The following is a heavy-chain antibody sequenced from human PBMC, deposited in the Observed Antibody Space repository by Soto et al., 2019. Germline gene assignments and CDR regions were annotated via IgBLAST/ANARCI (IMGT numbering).Heavy chain of an antibody. J-gene: IGHJ4*02. V-gene: IGHV3-23*01. CDR3: AKGLEVTIFGVVTIYDY. CDR2: ISGGGGRT. D-gene: IGHD3-3*01. Sequence: GSLRLSCAASGFNFSTYAMSWVRQAPGKGLEWVSVISGGGGRTNYAGSVKGRFTISRDNSKNTLYIQINSLRAEDTAVYYCAKGLEVTIFGVVTIYDYWGQGTLVTVSS. CDR1: GFNFSTYA.